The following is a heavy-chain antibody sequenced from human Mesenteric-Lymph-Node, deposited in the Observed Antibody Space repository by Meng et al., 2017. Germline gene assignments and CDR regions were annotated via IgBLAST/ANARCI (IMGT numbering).Heavy chain of an antibody. J-gene: IGHJ4*02. V-gene: IGHV3-11*01. Sequence: QVQLVESGGGLVKPGGSVRLSCAASGFTFSDYYMSWIRQAPGKGLEWISYISTSGNTIYYTDSVKGRFAISRDNAKNSLYLQMSSLRAEDTAVYYCARGFNGDNSDAFGYWGQGTLVTVSS. CDR2: ISTSGNTI. CDR3: ARGFNGDNSDAFGY. D-gene: IGHD4-23*01. CDR1: GFTFSDYY.